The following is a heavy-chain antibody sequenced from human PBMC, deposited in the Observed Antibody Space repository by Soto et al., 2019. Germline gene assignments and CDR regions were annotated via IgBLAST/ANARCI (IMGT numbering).Heavy chain of an antibody. Sequence: QVHLVQSGAEVKKPGASVKVSCKGSGYAFTTYGITWVRQAPGQGLEWMGWISAHNGNTNYAQKLQGRVTVTRDTSTSTAYMELWSLRSEDTAGYYCARGRYGDYWGQGALVTVSS. V-gene: IGHV1-18*01. CDR1: GYAFTTYG. CDR2: ISAHNGNT. CDR3: ARGRYGDY. D-gene: IGHD1-1*01. J-gene: IGHJ4*02.